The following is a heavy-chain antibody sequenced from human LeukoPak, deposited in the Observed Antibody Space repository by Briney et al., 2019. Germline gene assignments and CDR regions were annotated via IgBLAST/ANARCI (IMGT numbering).Heavy chain of an antibody. CDR1: GGSISSSNW. CDR3: AGVGVLVRASYNWFDP. CDR2: IYHSGST. Sequence: PSETLSLTCAVSGGSISSSNWWRWVRQPPGKGLEWIGEIYHSGSTNYNPSLKSRVTISVDKSKNQFSLKLSSVTAADTAVYYCAGVGVLVRASYNWFDPWGQGTLVTVSS. V-gene: IGHV4-4*02. J-gene: IGHJ5*02. D-gene: IGHD2-21*01.